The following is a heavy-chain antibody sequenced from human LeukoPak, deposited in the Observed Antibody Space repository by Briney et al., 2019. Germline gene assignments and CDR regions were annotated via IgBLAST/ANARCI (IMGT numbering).Heavy chain of an antibody. J-gene: IGHJ6*03. CDR2: ISSSGSTI. D-gene: IGHD2-8*01. Sequence: GGSLRLSCAASGFTFSSYEMNWVRQAPGKGLEWVSYISSSGSTIYYADSVKGRFTISRDNAKNSLYLQMNSLRSDDTAVYYCARVTNALYYYYYMDVWGKGTTVTVSS. V-gene: IGHV3-48*03. CDR3: ARVTNALYYYYYMDV. CDR1: GFTFSSYE.